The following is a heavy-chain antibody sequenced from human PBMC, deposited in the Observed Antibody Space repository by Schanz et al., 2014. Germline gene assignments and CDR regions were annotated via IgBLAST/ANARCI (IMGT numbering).Heavy chain of an antibody. D-gene: IGHD6-13*01. CDR1: GGTFSSDT. J-gene: IGHJ4*02. CDR3: ASSGAGYSSSWDFDY. Sequence: QVHLVQSGAEVKKPGSSVKVSCKASGGTFSSDTFSWVRQAPGQRLEWMGRIIPILGIANYAQKFQGRVTITADKSTFTAYMDVSSLRSEDTAVYYCASSGAGYSSSWDFDYWGQGTLVTVSS. V-gene: IGHV1-69*02. CDR2: IIPILGIA.